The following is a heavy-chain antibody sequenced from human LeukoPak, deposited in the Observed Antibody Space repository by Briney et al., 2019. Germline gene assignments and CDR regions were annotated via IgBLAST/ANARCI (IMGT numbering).Heavy chain of an antibody. Sequence: GGSLRLSCAASGFTFSSYGMHWVRQAPGKGLEWVAFIRYDGINKYYADSVKGRFTISRDSFKNTLYLQMNSLRPEDTAVYYCAKEGDYYGSGSYRDGFDIWGQGTRATVSS. CDR2: IRYDGINK. CDR1: GFTFSSYG. J-gene: IGHJ3*02. V-gene: IGHV3-30*02. CDR3: AKEGDYYGSGSYRDGFDI. D-gene: IGHD3-10*01.